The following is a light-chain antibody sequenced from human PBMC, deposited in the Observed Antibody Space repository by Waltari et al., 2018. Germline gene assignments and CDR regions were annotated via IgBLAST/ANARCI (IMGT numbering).Light chain of an antibody. CDR3: QQYNSYPVT. J-gene: IGKJ1*01. CDR2: KAS. V-gene: IGKV1-5*03. Sequence: DIQMTQSPSTLSASVGDRVSITCRASHSISSWLAWYQQKPGKAPKLLIYKASSLESGVSSRFIGSGSGTDFTLTISSLQPDDFATYSCQQYNSYPVTFGQGTKVEIK. CDR1: HSISSW.